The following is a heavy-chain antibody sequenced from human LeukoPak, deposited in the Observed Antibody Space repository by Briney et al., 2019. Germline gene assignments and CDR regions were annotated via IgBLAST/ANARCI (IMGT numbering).Heavy chain of an antibody. D-gene: IGHD1-26*01. J-gene: IGHJ4*02. CDR1: GFTFEKYV. CDR3: AKDLGWELPAEAY. CDR2: IYGSGVSI. V-gene: IGHV3-23*01. Sequence: GGTLRLSCVASGFTFEKYVMNWVRQAAGQGLEWLATIYGSGVSISYADSVKGRFTISRDNSNNTLYLQMNSLRAEDTAMYFCAKDLGWELPAEAYWGQGILVTVSS.